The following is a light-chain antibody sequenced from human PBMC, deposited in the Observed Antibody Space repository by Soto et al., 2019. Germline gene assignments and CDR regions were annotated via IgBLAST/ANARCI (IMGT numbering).Light chain of an antibody. Sequence: QSALTQPPSVSGAPGQRVTISCTGSSSNIGAGYDVHWYQQRPGTAPKLLIFGNINRPSGVPDRFSGSKSGTSASLAITGLQAADEGDYYCQSYDSTLSARYVFGTGTKLTVL. CDR1: SSNIGAGYD. J-gene: IGLJ1*01. V-gene: IGLV1-40*01. CDR2: GNI. CDR3: QSYDSTLSARYV.